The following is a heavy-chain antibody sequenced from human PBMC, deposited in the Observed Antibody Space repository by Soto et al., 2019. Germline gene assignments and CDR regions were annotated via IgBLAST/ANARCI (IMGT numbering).Heavy chain of an antibody. V-gene: IGHV3-11*06. J-gene: IGHJ6*02. CDR1: GFTVSDHY. CDR2: ISGSGTYT. Sequence: QVQLVESGGGLVKPGGSLRLSCAVSGFTVSDHYMTWIRQAPGKGLEWVAYISGSGTYTNYADSVKGRFIISRDITQNSLWLQINRLRAEDTAVYYCARSAGWRQVVGDKYGLDVWGQGTAVTVSS. D-gene: IGHD2-21*02. CDR3: ARSAGWRQVVGDKYGLDV.